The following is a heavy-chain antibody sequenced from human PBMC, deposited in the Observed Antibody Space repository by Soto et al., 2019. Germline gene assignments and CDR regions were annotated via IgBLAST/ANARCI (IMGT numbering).Heavy chain of an antibody. J-gene: IGHJ4*02. CDR2: INPKSGDT. D-gene: IGHD4-17*01. CDR1: GYTFTGFY. CDR3: ASGGSTVTREFDY. Sequence: SVKVSCKALGYTFTGFYMHWVRQAPGQGLEWMGWINPKSGDTEYAQKFQGWVTMTRDTSISTAYMELSRLKSDDTAVYYCASGGSTVTREFDYWGQGTLVTVSS. V-gene: IGHV1-2*04.